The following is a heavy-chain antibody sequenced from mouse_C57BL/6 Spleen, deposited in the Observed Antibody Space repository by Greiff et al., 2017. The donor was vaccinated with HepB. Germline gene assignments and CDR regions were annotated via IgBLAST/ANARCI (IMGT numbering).Heavy chain of an antibody. V-gene: IGHV5-6*01. J-gene: IGHJ2*01. CDR2: ISSGGSYT. CDR3: ARQGLTGLDY. D-gene: IGHD4-1*01. CDR1: GFTFSSYG. Sequence: EVHLVESGGDLVKPGGSLKLSCAASGFTFSSYGMSWVRQTPDKRLEWVATISSGGSYTYYPDSVKGRFTISRDNAKNTLYLQMSSLKSEDTAMYYCARQGLTGLDYWGQGTTLTVSS.